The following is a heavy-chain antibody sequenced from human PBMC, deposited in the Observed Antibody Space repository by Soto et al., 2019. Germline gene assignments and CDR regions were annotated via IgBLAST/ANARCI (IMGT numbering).Heavy chain of an antibody. V-gene: IGHV3-30*18. D-gene: IGHD6-19*01. CDR1: GFTFSSYG. CDR3: AKDPSVAGLGWYFDL. Sequence: QVQLVESGGGVVQPGRSLRLSCAASGFTFSSYGMHWVRQAPGKGLAWVAVISYDGSNKYYADSVKGRFNISRDNSKNTLYLQMNSLRAEDTAVYYCAKDPSVAGLGWYFDLWGRGTLVTVSS. J-gene: IGHJ2*01. CDR2: ISYDGSNK.